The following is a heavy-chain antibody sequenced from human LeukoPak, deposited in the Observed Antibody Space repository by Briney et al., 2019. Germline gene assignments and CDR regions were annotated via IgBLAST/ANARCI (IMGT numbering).Heavy chain of an antibody. CDR3: ARDGIAVAGTGFDY. D-gene: IGHD6-19*01. V-gene: IGHV3-30*03. Sequence: AGGSLRLSCAASGFTFSSYGMHWVRQAPGKGLEWVAVISYDGSNKYYADSVKGRFTISRDNSKNTLYLQMNSLRAEDTAVYYCARDGIAVAGTGFDYWGQGTLVTVSS. J-gene: IGHJ4*02. CDR1: GFTFSSYG. CDR2: ISYDGSNK.